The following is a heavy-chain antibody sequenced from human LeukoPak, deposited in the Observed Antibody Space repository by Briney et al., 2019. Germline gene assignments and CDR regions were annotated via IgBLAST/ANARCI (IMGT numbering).Heavy chain of an antibody. CDR3: ATNKRPNYYYYMDV. J-gene: IGHJ6*03. D-gene: IGHD2-8*01. CDR1: GGSISSGLYY. Sequence: PSETLSLTCTVSGGSISSGLYYWNWIRQPAGKGLEWIGRIYSSVTTYNPSLKSRVTISVDTSKNQFSLKLSSVTAADTAVYYCATNKRPNYYYYMDVWGKGATVTISS. V-gene: IGHV4-61*02. CDR2: IYSSVTT.